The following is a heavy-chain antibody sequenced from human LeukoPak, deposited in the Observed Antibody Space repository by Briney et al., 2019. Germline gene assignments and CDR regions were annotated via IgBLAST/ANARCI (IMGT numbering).Heavy chain of an antibody. CDR3: ARYAYCGGDCYALFDY. D-gene: IGHD2-21*02. Sequence: GGSLRLSCAASGFTFSSYAMSWVRQAPGKGLEWVSAISGSGGSTYYADSVKGRFTISRDNAKNSLYLQMNSLRAEDTAVYYCARYAYCGGDCYALFDYWGQGTLVTVSS. V-gene: IGHV3-23*01. CDR1: GFTFSSYA. CDR2: ISGSGGST. J-gene: IGHJ4*02.